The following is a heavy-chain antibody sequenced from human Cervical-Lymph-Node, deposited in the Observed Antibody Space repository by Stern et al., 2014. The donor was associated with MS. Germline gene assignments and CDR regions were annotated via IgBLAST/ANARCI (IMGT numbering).Heavy chain of an antibody. CDR2: ICDDGSNK. D-gene: IGHD3-10*01. V-gene: IGHV3-33*01. CDR3: ARETRGASGRFDY. CDR1: GFTFSSYG. Sequence: VQLVQSGGGVVQPGRSLRLSCAASGFTFSSYGMHWVRQAPGKGLEWVALICDDGSNKYYADSVKGRFTISRDNSKNTLYLQMNSLRAEDTAVYYCARETRGASGRFDYWGQGTLVTVSS. J-gene: IGHJ4*02.